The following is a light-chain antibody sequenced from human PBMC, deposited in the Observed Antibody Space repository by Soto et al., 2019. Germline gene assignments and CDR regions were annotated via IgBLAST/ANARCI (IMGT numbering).Light chain of an antibody. Sequence: EIVMTQSPATLSVSPGERVILSCRASQSVSTNLAWYQQKPGQAPRLLIYGASTRATGIPARFSGGGSGTDFTLTISSLQSEDFAVYYCQQDNNWPPITFGQGTRLEIK. CDR1: QSVSTN. CDR3: QQDNNWPPIT. CDR2: GAS. J-gene: IGKJ5*01. V-gene: IGKV3-15*01.